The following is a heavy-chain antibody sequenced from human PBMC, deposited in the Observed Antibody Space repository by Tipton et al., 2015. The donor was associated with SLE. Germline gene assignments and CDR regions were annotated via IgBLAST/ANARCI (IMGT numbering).Heavy chain of an antibody. V-gene: IGHV3-74*01. Sequence: SLRLSCAASGSTFSSYWMHWVRQAPGKGLVWVSRINSDESSRSYADSVKGRFTISRDNAKNTLYLQMNSLRAEDTAVYYCARDRTTAYYYYSYMDVWGKGTTFTVSS. CDR1: GSTFSSYW. D-gene: IGHD1/OR15-1a*01. CDR2: INSDESSR. J-gene: IGHJ6*03. CDR3: ARDRTTAYYYYSYMDV.